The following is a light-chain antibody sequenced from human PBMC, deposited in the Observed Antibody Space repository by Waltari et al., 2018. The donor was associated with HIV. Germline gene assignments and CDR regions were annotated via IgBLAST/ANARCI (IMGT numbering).Light chain of an antibody. V-gene: IGLV2-23*02. CDR1: SRDVGMDSL. Sequence: QAALTQPASVSGSPGQSITIPCTETSRDVGMDSLVSWYQQYEGKAPKLLIYEVTKRPSRISSRFSGSKSGNTASLTISDLQAEDEAKYYCCSYANSATFVVFGGGTRVTV. CDR3: CSYANSATFVV. J-gene: IGLJ2*01. CDR2: EVT.